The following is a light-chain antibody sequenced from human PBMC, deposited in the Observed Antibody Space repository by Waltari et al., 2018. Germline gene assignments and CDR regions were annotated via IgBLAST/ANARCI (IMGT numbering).Light chain of an antibody. CDR3: QKYDRLPAT. CDR1: QSVSSC. Sequence: EIVLTQSPGTPSLSPGERGTLSCRASQSVSSCLAWYQQKPGQAPRLRIYRASTRATGVPDRFSGSGSGTDFSLTISRLEPDDFAVYYCQKYDRLPATFGQGTKVEIK. V-gene: IGKV3-20*01. J-gene: IGKJ1*01. CDR2: RAS.